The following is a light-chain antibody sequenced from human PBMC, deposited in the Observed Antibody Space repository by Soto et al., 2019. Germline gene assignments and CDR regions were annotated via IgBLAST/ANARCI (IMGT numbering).Light chain of an antibody. CDR3: NSYSSSKTHV. CDR2: DVS. Sequence: QSALTQPASVSGSPGQSITISCTGTSGDVGAYDYVSWHQQHPGKAPKLMIYDVSNRPSGVSNRFSGSKSGNKASLTISGLQAEDEADYYCNSYSSSKTHVFGTGTQLTVL. J-gene: IGLJ1*01. CDR1: SGDVGAYDY. V-gene: IGLV2-14*01.